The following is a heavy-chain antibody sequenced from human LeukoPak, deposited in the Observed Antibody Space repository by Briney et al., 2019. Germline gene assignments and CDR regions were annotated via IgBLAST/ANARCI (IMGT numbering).Heavy chain of an antibody. CDR1: GDSVSSGRYY. D-gene: IGHD1-26*01. V-gene: IGHV4-61*01. CDR2: IYYDGST. Sequence: SSETLSLTCSVSGDSVSSGRYYWTWVRQPPGKGLDCIGYIYYDGSTSYNPSLKSRITISVDTSKNQVSLKLRSVTAADTAVFYCARVRGRCLDYWGQGSLVTVSS. CDR3: ARVRGRCLDY. J-gene: IGHJ4*02.